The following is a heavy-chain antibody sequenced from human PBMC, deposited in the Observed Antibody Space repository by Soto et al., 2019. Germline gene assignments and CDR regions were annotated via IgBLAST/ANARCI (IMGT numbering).Heavy chain of an antibody. CDR2: ISSSSSYT. J-gene: IGHJ4*02. CDR1: GFTFSDYY. Sequence: QVQLVESGGGLVKPGGSLRLSCAASGFTFSDYYMSWIRQAPGKGLEWVSYISSSSSYTNYADSVKGRFTISRDNAKNSLYRQMNSLRAEDTAVYYCARAVGATSPDYWGQGTLVTVSS. V-gene: IGHV3-11*05. CDR3: ARAVGATSPDY. D-gene: IGHD1-26*01.